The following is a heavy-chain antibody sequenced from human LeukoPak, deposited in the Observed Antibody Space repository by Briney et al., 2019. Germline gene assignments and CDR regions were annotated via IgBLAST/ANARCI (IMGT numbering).Heavy chain of an antibody. Sequence: SETLSLTCTVSGGSISSSSYYWGWIRQPPGKGLGWIGSIYYSGSTYYNPSLKSRVTISVDTSKNQFSLKLSSVTAADTAVYYCARRNDFWSGGVIDYWGQGTLVTVSS. V-gene: IGHV4-39*01. CDR1: GGSISSSSYY. D-gene: IGHD3-3*01. CDR2: IYYSGST. J-gene: IGHJ4*02. CDR3: ARRNDFWSGGVIDY.